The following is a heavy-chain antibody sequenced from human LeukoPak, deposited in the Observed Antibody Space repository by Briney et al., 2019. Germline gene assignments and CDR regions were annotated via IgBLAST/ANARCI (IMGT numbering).Heavy chain of an antibody. V-gene: IGHV1-3*01. Sequence: ASVKVSCKASGYTFTSYAMHWVRQAPGQRLEWMGWINAGNGNTKYSQKFQGRVTITRDTSASTAYMELSNLRSEDTAVYYCARGEIQLWLRFDYWGQGTLVTVSS. CDR1: GYTFTSYA. D-gene: IGHD5-18*01. CDR2: INAGNGNT. CDR3: ARGEIQLWLRFDY. J-gene: IGHJ4*02.